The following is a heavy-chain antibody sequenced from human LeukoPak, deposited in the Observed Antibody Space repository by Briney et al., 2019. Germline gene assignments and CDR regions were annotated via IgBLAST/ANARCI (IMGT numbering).Heavy chain of an antibody. CDR1: GYTFTGYY. CDR2: INPSGGST. D-gene: IGHD3-16*02. J-gene: IGHJ4*02. CDR3: ARDSDYVWGSYRYFPIDY. Sequence: VASVKVSCKASGYTFTGYYMHWVRQAPGQGLEWMGIINPSGGSTSYAQKFQGRVTMTRDTSTSTVYMELSSLRSEDTAVYYCARDSDYVWGSYRYFPIDYWGQGTLVTVSS. V-gene: IGHV1-46*01.